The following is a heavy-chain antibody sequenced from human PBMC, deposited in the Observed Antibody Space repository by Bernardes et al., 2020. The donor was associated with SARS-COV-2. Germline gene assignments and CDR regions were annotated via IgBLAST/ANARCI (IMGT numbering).Heavy chain of an antibody. CDR1: GFPFSSYA. V-gene: IGHV3-23*01. CDR3: AKDAESSGWYWYFNL. Sequence: GGSLRLSCAASGFPFSSYAMSWVRQAPGKGLEWVSGIGANGGSTYYADSVKGRFTISRDNSKNTLYLQMHSLRGEDTAIYYCAKDAESSGWYWYFNLWGRGTRVTVSS. D-gene: IGHD6-19*01. J-gene: IGHJ2*01. CDR2: IGANGGST.